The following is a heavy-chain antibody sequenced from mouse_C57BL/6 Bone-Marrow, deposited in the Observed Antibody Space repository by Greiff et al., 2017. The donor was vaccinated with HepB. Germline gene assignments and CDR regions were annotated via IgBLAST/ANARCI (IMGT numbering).Heavy chain of an antibody. CDR2: ISDGGSYT. CDR1: GFTFSSYA. D-gene: IGHD2-3*01. Sequence: EVMLVESGGGLVKPGGSLKLSCAASGFTFSSYAMSWVRQTPEKRLEWVATISDGGSYTYYPDNVKGRFTISRDNAKNNLYLQMSHLKSEDTAMYYCAREEGIYDGYYSDYWGQGTTLTVSS. V-gene: IGHV5-4*01. CDR3: AREEGIYDGYYSDY. J-gene: IGHJ2*01.